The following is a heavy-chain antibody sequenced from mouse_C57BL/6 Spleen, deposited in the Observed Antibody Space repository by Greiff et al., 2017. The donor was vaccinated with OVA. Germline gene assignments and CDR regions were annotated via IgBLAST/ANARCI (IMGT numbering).Heavy chain of an antibody. CDR2: ISSGSSTI. CDR1: GFTFSDYG. D-gene: IGHD1-1*01. J-gene: IGHJ4*01. Sequence: EVQGVESGGGLVKPGGSLKLSCAASGFTFSDYGMHWVRQAPEKGLEWVAYISSGSSTIYYADTVKGRFTISRDNAKNTLFLQMTSLRSEDTAMYYCARAITTVVPPSMDYWGQGTSVTVSS. V-gene: IGHV5-17*01. CDR3: ARAITTVVPPSMDY.